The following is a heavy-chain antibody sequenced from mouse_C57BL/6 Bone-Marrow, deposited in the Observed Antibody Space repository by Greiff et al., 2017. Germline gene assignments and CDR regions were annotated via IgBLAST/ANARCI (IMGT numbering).Heavy chain of an antibody. Sequence: QVQLKESGPGLVQPSQSLSITCTVSGFSLTSYGVHWVRQPPGKGLEWLGVIWSGGSTDYNAAFISRLSISKDNSKSQVFFKMNSRQASDTAIDYCAKKTTSYYDYEFAYWGQGTLVTVSA. CDR3: AKKTTSYYDYEFAY. CDR1: GFSLTSYG. D-gene: IGHD2-4*01. V-gene: IGHV2-4*01. CDR2: IWSGGST. J-gene: IGHJ3*01.